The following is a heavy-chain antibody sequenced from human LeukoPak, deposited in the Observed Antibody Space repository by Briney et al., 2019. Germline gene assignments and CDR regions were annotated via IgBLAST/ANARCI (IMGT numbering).Heavy chain of an antibody. D-gene: IGHD3-22*01. Sequence: TGGSLRLSCAASGFTFSSYGMSWVRQAPGKGLELVSAISGSCGSTYYADSVKGRFTISRDNSKNTLYLQISSLKAEDTAVYYCARWDYDSSGYALYYFDYWGQGTLVTVSS. J-gene: IGHJ4*02. CDR2: ISGSCGST. CDR1: GFTFSSYG. V-gene: IGHV3-23*01. CDR3: ARWDYDSSGYALYYFDY.